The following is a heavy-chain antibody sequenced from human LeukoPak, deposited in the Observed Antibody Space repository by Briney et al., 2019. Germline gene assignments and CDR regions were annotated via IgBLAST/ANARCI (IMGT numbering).Heavy chain of an antibody. D-gene: IGHD6-19*01. CDR3: ARDSPRYSSGWTSWFDP. J-gene: IGHJ5*01. CDR2: IYTSGST. CDR1: GGSISSYY. Sequence: PSETLSLTCTVSGGSISSYYWSWIRQPAGKGLEWIGRIYTSGSTNYNPSLKSRVTMSVDTSKNQFSLKLSSVTAADTAVYYCARDSPRYSSGWTSWFDPWGQGTTVTVSS. V-gene: IGHV4-4*07.